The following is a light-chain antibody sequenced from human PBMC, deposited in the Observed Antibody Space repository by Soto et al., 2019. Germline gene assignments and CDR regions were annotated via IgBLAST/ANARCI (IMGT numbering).Light chain of an antibody. CDR2: DTA. J-gene: IGKJ4*01. V-gene: IGKV3-15*01. CDR1: QSVSSY. CDR3: QPYNNWPLT. Sequence: IVITQSPATMTVSPGERVTLSCRAGQSVSSYLAWYQQKPGQAPMLLIYDTATRATGVPTRFSGSRSGAEFTLTINSLQSEDFAVYYCQPYNNWPLTFGGGTKVDIK.